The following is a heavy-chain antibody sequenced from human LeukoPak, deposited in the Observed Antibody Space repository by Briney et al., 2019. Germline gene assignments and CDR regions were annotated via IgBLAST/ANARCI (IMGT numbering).Heavy chain of an antibody. CDR2: IYHSGST. CDR3: ARLTYYDILTGYFAFDI. V-gene: IGHV4-38-2*01. CDR1: GYSISSGYY. J-gene: IGHJ3*02. D-gene: IGHD3-9*01. Sequence: PSETLSLTCAVSGYSISSGYYWGWIRQPPGKGLEWIGSIYHSGSTYYNPSLKSRVTISVDTSKNQFSLKLSSVTAADTAVYYCARLTYYDILTGYFAFDIWDQGTMVTVSS.